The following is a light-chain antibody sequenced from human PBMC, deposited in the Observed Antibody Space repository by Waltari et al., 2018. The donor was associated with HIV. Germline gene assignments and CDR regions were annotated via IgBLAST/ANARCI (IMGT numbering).Light chain of an antibody. Sequence: QSVLPQPPSASGTPGQRVTIPCSGSSSKLGSNYVYCYQQLPGTAPNLLIYRNNQRPSGVPDRFSGSKSGTSASLAISGLRSEDEADYYCAAWDDSLSGSWVFGGGTKLTVL. CDR1: SSKLGSNY. J-gene: IGLJ3*02. CDR3: AAWDDSLSGSWV. V-gene: IGLV1-47*01. CDR2: RNN.